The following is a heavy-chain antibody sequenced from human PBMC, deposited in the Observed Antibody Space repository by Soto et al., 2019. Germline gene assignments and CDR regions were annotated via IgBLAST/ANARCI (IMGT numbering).Heavy chain of an antibody. D-gene: IGHD1-26*01. CDR1: GGVFRNYA. J-gene: IGHJ5*02. CDR3: ARDRGGSYSFAS. V-gene: IGHV1-69*01. CDR2: IIPVFGTA. Sequence: QVQLVQSGAEVKKPGSSVKVSCKSSGGVFRNYASNWVRQAPGQGLEWMGGIIPVFGTADYPQKFQGRVTITADESTTTGYMELTSLKAEDTAVYFCARDRGGSYSFASWGEGTLVPVAS.